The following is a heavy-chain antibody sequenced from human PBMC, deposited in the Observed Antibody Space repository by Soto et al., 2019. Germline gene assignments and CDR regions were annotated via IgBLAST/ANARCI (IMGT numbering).Heavy chain of an antibody. V-gene: IGHV3-23*01. J-gene: IGHJ4*02. CDR1: GFTFSSYA. Sequence: GGSLRLSCAASGFTFSSYAMSWVRQAPGKGLEWVSAISGSGGSTYYADSVKGRFTISRDNSKNTLYLQMNSLRAEDTAVYYCAKGHGPYCSGGSCYSNFDYWGQGTLVTVSS. D-gene: IGHD2-15*01. CDR3: AKGHGPYCSGGSCYSNFDY. CDR2: ISGSGGST.